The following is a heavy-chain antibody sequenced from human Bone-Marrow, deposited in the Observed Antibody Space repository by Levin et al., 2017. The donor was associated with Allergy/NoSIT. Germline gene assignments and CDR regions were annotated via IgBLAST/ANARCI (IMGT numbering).Heavy chain of an antibody. CDR2: INPDSGAT. J-gene: IGHJ5*02. D-gene: IGHD2-15*01. CDR3: ARDTCSGGSCHTTLPGWFDP. CDR1: GYTFIGYF. V-gene: IGHV1-2*02. Sequence: ASVKVSCKASGYTFIGYFIHWVRQGPGQGLEWMGWINPDSGATNYAERFQGRVTMTSDTSIYTAYVELERLTSDDTAVYYCARDTCSGGSCHTTLPGWFDPWGQGTQVTVSS.